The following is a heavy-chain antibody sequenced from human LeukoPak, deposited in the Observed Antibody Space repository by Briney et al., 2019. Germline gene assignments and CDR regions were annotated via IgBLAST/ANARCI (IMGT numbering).Heavy chain of an antibody. CDR1: GFTFSSYA. CDR2: ISGSGGST. Sequence: GGSLRLSCAASGFTFSSYAMSWVRQAPGKGLEWVSAISGSGGSTYYADSVKGRFTISRDNSKNSLYLQMNSLRAEDTAVYYCARGSRLFGELFPFDYWGQGTLVTVSS. V-gene: IGHV3-23*01. J-gene: IGHJ4*02. CDR3: ARGSRLFGELFPFDY. D-gene: IGHD3-10*02.